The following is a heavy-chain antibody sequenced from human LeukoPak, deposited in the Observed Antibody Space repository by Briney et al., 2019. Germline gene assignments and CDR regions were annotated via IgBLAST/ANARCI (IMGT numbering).Heavy chain of an antibody. Sequence: SETLSLTCTVSGGSISSYYWSWIRQPPGKGLEWVGYIYYSGSTNYNPSLKSRVTISVDTSKNQFSLKLSSVTAADTAVYYCARTGRGDGDYPGNWYFDLWGRGTLVTVSS. D-gene: IGHD4-17*01. CDR1: GGSISSYY. CDR3: ARTGRGDGDYPGNWYFDL. V-gene: IGHV4-59*01. CDR2: IYYSGST. J-gene: IGHJ2*01.